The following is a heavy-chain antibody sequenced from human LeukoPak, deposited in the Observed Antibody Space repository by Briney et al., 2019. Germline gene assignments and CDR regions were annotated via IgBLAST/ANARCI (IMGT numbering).Heavy chain of an antibody. D-gene: IGHD3-9*01. CDR3: ARYYDILTGYYTSIGY. V-gene: IGHV3-11*06. CDR1: GFTFSDYY. Sequence: NPGGSLRLSCAASGFTFSDYYMSWIRQAPGKGLEWVSYISSSSSYTNYADSVKGRFTISRDNAKNSLYLQMNSLRAEDTAVYYCARYYDILTGYYTSIGYWGQGTLVTVSS. J-gene: IGHJ4*02. CDR2: ISSSSSYT.